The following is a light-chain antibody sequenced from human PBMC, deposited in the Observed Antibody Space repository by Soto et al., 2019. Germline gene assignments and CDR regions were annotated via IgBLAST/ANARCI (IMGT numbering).Light chain of an antibody. CDR1: PSVRNY. CDR2: GAF. J-gene: IGKJ5*01. CDR3: QQRNIWPTVT. Sequence: EIVLTQSPATLSLSPGERATLSGRASPSVRNYLAWYQQKPGQAPSLVXYGAFIRANGIPGRFSGSGSGTDLTLTISSLEPEDFAVYYCQQRNIWPTVTFGQGTRLEIK. V-gene: IGKV3-11*01.